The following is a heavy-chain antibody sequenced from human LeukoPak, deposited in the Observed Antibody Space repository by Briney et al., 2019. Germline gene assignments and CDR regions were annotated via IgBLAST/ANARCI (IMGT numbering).Heavy chain of an antibody. D-gene: IGHD1-26*01. J-gene: IGHJ4*02. CDR3: ARDGSGSYGY. V-gene: IGHV3-7*01. CDR2: IKQDGSEK. CDR1: GFTFSSYA. Sequence: GGSLRLSCAASGFTFSSYAMSWVRQAPGKGLEWVANIKQDGSEKYYVDSVKGRFTISRDNAKNSLYLQMNSPRAEDTAVYYCARDGSGSYGYWGQGTLVTVSS.